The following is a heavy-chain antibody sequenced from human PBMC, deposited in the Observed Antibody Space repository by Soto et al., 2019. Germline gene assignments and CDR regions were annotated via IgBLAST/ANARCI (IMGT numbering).Heavy chain of an antibody. CDR3: ARADCSGGSCYRY. CDR1: GFTFSSYA. CDR2: ISSHGGST. J-gene: IGHJ4*02. V-gene: IGHV3-64*01. Sequence: EVQLVESGGGLVQPGGSLRLSCAASGFTFSSYAMHWVRQAPGKGLEYVSAISSHGGSTYYANSVKGRFTISRDNSKNTLYLQMGSLRAEDMAVYYCARADCSGGSCYRYWGQGNLVTVSS. D-gene: IGHD2-15*01.